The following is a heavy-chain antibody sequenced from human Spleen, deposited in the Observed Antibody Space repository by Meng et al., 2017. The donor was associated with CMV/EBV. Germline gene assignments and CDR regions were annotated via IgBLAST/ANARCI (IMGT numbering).Heavy chain of an antibody. Sequence: SGFSLSISGMGMGWIRQPSGKALEWLAFIYWDGDKRYSPSLKSRLTITKDTSKNQVVLTMTNMDPVDTATYYCAHSPYFYDSRSFDYWGQGTLVTVSS. CDR1: GFSLSISGMG. CDR3: AHSPYFYDSRSFDY. D-gene: IGHD3-22*01. V-gene: IGHV2-5*02. J-gene: IGHJ4*02. CDR2: IYWDGDK.